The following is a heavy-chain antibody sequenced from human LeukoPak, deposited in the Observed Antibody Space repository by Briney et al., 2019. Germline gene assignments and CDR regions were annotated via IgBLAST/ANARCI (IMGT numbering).Heavy chain of an antibody. V-gene: IGHV4-39*07. CDR3: ARGNYGYYFDY. Sequence: SETLSLTCTVSGVSISSSNSYWGWIRQPPGKGLQWIANIYQSGNTNYNPSLKSRVTISIDTSKNQFSLNLTSVTAADTAVYYCARGNYGYYFDYWGQGTLVTVSS. D-gene: IGHD3-10*01. CDR2: IYQSGNT. CDR1: GVSISSSNSY. J-gene: IGHJ4*02.